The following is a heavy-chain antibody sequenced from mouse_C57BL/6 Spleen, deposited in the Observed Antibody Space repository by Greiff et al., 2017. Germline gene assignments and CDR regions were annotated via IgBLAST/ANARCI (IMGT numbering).Heavy chain of an antibody. CDR3: ARAIYEYEDAMDY. D-gene: IGHD2-4*01. V-gene: IGHV7-1*01. CDR1: GFTFSDFY. Sequence: EVKVVESGGGLVQPGRSLRLSCATSGFTFSDFYMEWVRQAPGKGLEWIAASRNKANDYTTEYSVSVKGRFTVSRDTSQSILYLQMSALRAEDTAIYYCARAIYEYEDAMDYWGQGTSVTVSS. CDR2: SRNKANDYTT. J-gene: IGHJ4*01.